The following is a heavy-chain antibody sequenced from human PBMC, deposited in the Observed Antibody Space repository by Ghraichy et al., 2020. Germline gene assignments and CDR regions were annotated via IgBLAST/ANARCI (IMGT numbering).Heavy chain of an antibody. CDR2: IGSGGTSF. D-gene: IGHD2-15*01. Sequence: LSLTCAASGFTFSSYSMNWVRQAPGKGLEWVSYIGSGGTSFYYADSVKGRFTISRDNAKNSLYLDMNSLRAEDTALYYCARDGCSGRTCSFYNWGQGALVTVSS. CDR1: GFTFSSYS. V-gene: IGHV3-48*04. CDR3: ARDGCSGRTCSFYN. J-gene: IGHJ4*02.